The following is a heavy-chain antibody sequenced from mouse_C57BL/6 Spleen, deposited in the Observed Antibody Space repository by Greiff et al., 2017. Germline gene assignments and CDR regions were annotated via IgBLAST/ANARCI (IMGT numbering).Heavy chain of an antibody. V-gene: IGHV5-4*03. CDR2: ISDGGSYT. D-gene: IGHD2-4*01. Sequence: EVKLVESGGGLVKPGGSLKLSCAASGFTFSSYAMSWVRQTPEKRLEWVATISDGGSYTYYPDNVKGRFTISRDNAKNNLYLQLSHLKSGDTAVYYCARSTMITTRYFDVWGTGTTVTVSS. CDR1: GFTFSSYA. J-gene: IGHJ1*03. CDR3: ARSTMITTRYFDV.